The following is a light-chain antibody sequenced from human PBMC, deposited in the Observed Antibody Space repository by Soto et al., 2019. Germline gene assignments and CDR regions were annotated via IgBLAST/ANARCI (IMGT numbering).Light chain of an antibody. J-gene: IGKJ1*01. CDR1: QSVSSNY. CDR3: QQYGSSPTT. Sequence: EIVLTQSPGTLSLSPGARATLSCRASQSVSSNYLAWYQQKPGQAPRLFSYGASSRATGIPDRVSGSGSGTDSTLTISRLEAEYVAVYYCQQYGSSPTTFGQGPKVEIK. V-gene: IGKV3-20*01. CDR2: GAS.